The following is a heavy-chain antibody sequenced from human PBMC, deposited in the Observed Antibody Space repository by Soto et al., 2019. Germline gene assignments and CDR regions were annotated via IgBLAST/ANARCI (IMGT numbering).Heavy chain of an antibody. V-gene: IGHV1-69*01. CDR2: IIPIFGTA. D-gene: IGHD2-21*02. J-gene: IGHJ3*02. CDR3: ASPSCGGDCYSAFDI. CDR1: GYTFTSYD. Sequence: QVPLVQSGDEVKKPGASVKVSCKASGYTFTSYDINWVRQATGQGLEWMGWIIPIFGTANYAQKFQGRVTITADESTSTAYMELSSLRSEDTAVYYCASPSCGGDCYSAFDIWGQGTMVTVSS.